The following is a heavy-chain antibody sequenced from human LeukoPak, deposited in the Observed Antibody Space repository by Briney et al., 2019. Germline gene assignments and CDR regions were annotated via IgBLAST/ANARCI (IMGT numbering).Heavy chain of an antibody. CDR1: GGSISSSSYY. CDR2: INHSGST. D-gene: IGHD3-9*01. CDR3: ARDLAYYDILTGYYMYNWFDP. Sequence: PSETLSLTCTVSGGSISSSSYYWGWIRQPPGKGLEWIGEINHSGSTNYNPSLKSRVTISVDTSKNQFSLKLSSVTAADTAVYYCARDLAYYDILTGYYMYNWFDPWGQGTLVTVSS. J-gene: IGHJ5*02. V-gene: IGHV4-39*07.